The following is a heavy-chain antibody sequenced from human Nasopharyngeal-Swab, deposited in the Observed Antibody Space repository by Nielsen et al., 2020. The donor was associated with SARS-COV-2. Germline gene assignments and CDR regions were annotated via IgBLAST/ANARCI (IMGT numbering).Heavy chain of an antibody. V-gene: IGHV3-33*01. CDR1: GFRFPYFG. Sequence: GESLKISCAASGFRFPYFGLHWVRQAPGKGLEWVAVVWHDENIKYYADSVEGRFTISRDNSRNTLYLHMNSLRAEDTALYHCARPLSRDSTWTTEANWFDPWGQGTLVTVSS. CDR2: VWHDENIK. J-gene: IGHJ5*02. D-gene: IGHD6-13*01. CDR3: ARPLSRDSTWTTEANWFDP.